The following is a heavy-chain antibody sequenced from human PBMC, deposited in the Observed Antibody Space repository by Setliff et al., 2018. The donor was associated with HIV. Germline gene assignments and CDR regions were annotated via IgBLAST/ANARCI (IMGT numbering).Heavy chain of an antibody. V-gene: IGHV4-39*07. J-gene: IGHJ4*02. D-gene: IGHD2-21*02. Sequence: LSLTCTVSGGSISTSNYYWGWVRQPPGKGLEWVGNVDYTGSTYYNPSLKSRVTISVDTSKNQFSLRLNAVTAADTAVYYCARQGNIVVVTSFDYWGQGTLGTVSS. CDR3: ARQGNIVVVTSFDY. CDR1: GGSISTSNYY. CDR2: VDYTGST.